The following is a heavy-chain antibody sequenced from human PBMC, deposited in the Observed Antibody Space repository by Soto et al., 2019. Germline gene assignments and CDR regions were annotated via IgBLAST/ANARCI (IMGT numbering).Heavy chain of an antibody. CDR2: MNPNSGNT. J-gene: IGHJ6*03. CDR3: ARGLTIFGVDRSTDYMDV. Sequence: ASVKVSCKASGYTFTSYDINWVRQATGQGLEWMGWMNPNSGNTGYAQKFQGRVTMTRNTSISTAYMELSSLRSEDTAVYYCARGLTIFGVDRSTDYMDVWGKGTTVTVSS. CDR1: GYTFTSYD. V-gene: IGHV1-8*01. D-gene: IGHD3-3*01.